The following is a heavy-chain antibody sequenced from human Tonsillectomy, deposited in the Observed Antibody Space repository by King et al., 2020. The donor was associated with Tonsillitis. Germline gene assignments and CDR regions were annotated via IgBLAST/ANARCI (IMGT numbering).Heavy chain of an antibody. CDR2: INPSGGST. Sequence: QLVQSGAEVKKPGASVKVSCKASGYTFTSYYMHWVRQAPGQGLEWMGIINPSGGSTSYAQKFQGRVTMTRDTSTSTVYMELSSLRSEATAVYYCARASYDFGSGYYSTPRVYFDYWGQGTLVTVSS. D-gene: IGHD3-3*01. CDR1: GYTFTSYY. J-gene: IGHJ4*02. V-gene: IGHV1-46*03. CDR3: ARASYDFGSGYYSTPRVYFDY.